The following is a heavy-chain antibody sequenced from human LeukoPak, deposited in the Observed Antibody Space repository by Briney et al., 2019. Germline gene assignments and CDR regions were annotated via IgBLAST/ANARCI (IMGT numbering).Heavy chain of an antibody. Sequence: PSETLSLTCTVSGGSISSSSYYWGWIRQPPGKGLEWIGSIYYSGSTYYNPSLKSRVTISVDTSKNQFSLKLSSVTAADTAVYYCARHKRPRGGPDYWGQGTLVTVSS. CDR2: IYYSGST. V-gene: IGHV4-39*01. CDR1: GGSISSSSYY. D-gene: IGHD3-16*01. CDR3: ARHKRPRGGPDY. J-gene: IGHJ4*02.